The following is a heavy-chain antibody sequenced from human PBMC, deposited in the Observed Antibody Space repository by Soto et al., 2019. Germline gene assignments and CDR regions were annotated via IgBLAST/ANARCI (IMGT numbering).Heavy chain of an antibody. D-gene: IGHD3-10*01. V-gene: IGHV3-23*01. Sequence: EVLLLDSGGGLVQPGGSLRLSCAASGFTFSNYAMTWVRQAPGKGPEWISTVNNGGGGTYYADSVKGRFTISRDNSKNTLYLQVSSLRAEATAVYYWAKEGLGRGIAYWGQGTLVTVSS. CDR1: GFTFSNYA. J-gene: IGHJ4*02. CDR2: VNNGGGGT. CDR3: AKEGLGRGIAY.